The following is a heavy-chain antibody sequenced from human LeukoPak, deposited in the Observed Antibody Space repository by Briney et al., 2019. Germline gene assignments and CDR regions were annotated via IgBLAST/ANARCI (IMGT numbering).Heavy chain of an antibody. CDR3: ASRIRGNRDY. J-gene: IGHJ4*02. V-gene: IGHV4-39*07. CDR2: IYYSGST. CDR1: GGSISSSSYY. D-gene: IGHD1-14*01. Sequence: PSETLSLTCTVSGGSISSSSYYWGWIRQPPGKGLEWIGSIYYSGSTYYNPSLKSRVTISVDTSKNQFSLKLSSVTAADTAVYYCASRIRGNRDYWGQGTLVTVSS.